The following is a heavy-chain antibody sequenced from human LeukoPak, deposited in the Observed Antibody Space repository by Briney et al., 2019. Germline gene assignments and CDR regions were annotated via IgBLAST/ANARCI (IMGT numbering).Heavy chain of an antibody. CDR2: IIPIFGTA. V-gene: IGHV1-69*13. CDR3: ARGGDMITFGGMARFDP. J-gene: IGHJ5*02. D-gene: IGHD3-16*01. CDR1: GGTFSSYA. Sequence: SVKVSCKASGGTFSSYAISWVRQAPGQGLEWMGGIIPIFGTANYAQKFQGRVTITADESTSTAYMELSSLRSEDTAAYYCARGGDMITFGGMARFDPWGQGTLVTVSS.